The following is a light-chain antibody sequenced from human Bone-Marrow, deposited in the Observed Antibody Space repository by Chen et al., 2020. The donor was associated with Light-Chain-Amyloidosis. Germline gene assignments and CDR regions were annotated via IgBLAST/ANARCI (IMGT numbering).Light chain of an antibody. CDR3: QAYDTTLSGSV. CDR2: GNN. J-gene: IGLJ2*01. CDR1: SSNVGAGYD. V-gene: IGLV1-40*01. Sequence: QSVLTQPPSVSGAPGQRVTISCSGSSSNVGAGYDVQWYQQLPETAPKLLIYGNNDRPSGVPDRFAGAKSGTSASLVITGLQAEDVAEYYCQAYDTTLSGSVFGGGTKLTVL.